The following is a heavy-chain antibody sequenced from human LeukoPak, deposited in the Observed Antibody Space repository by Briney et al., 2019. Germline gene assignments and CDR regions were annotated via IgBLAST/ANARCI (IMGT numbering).Heavy chain of an antibody. CDR3: ARVGEDYGSPFDY. CDR1: GFTFSSYS. J-gene: IGHJ4*02. V-gene: IGHV3-21*01. D-gene: IGHD3-16*01. Sequence: GGSLRLSCAASGFTFSSYSMNWVRQAPGKGLEWVSSISSSSSYIYYADSVKGRFTISRDNAKNSLYLQMNSLRAEDTAVYYCARVGEDYGSPFDYWGQGTLVTVSS. CDR2: ISSSSSYI.